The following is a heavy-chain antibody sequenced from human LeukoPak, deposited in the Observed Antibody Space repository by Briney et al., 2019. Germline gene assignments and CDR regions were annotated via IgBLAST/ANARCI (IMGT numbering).Heavy chain of an antibody. J-gene: IGHJ4*02. Sequence: SETLSLTCTVSSGSITNYYWSWIRQPPGKGLEWIGFIYYSGNANYNPSLKSRVTISVDTSKNQFSLKLSSMTAADTAVYYCARGALLWFGDRMEYYFDYWGQGTLLTVSS. CDR1: SGSITNYY. D-gene: IGHD3-10*01. CDR2: IYYSGNA. CDR3: ARGALLWFGDRMEYYFDY. V-gene: IGHV4-59*01.